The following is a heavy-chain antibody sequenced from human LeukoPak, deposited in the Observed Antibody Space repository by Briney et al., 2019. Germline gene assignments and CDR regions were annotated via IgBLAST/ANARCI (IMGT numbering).Heavy chain of an antibody. V-gene: IGHV3-30*02. D-gene: IGHD5-18*01. CDR2: IRYDGSNK. Sequence: GGSLRLSCAASGFTFSSYGMHWVRQAPGKGLEWVAFIRYDGSNKYYADSVKGRFTISRDNSKNTPYLQMNSLRAEDTAVYYCAKDAYSYGYNDYWGQGTLVTVSS. CDR1: GFTFSSYG. CDR3: AKDAYSYGYNDY. J-gene: IGHJ4*02.